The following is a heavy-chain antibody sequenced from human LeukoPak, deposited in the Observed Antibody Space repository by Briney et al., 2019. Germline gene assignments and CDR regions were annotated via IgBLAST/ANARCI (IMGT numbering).Heavy chain of an antibody. CDR2: ISYDGSNK. CDR3: AKKRGHSENGGYFDL. V-gene: IGHV3-30*18. D-gene: IGHD1-26*01. J-gene: IGHJ2*01. CDR1: GFTFSNYG. Sequence: GGSLRLSCATSGFTFSNYGMHWVRQAPGKGLEWVAVISYDGSNKYYADSVKGRFTISRDNSKNTLFLQMNSLRAEDTAVYYCAKKRGHSENGGYFDLWGRGTLVTVSS.